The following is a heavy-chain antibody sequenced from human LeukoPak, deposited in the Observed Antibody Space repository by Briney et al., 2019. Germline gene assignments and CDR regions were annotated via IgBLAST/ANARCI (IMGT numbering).Heavy chain of an antibody. Sequence: PSETLSLTCTVSGGSISSYYWSWIRQPPGKGLEWIGYIYYSGSTNYNPSLKSRVTISVDTSKNQFSLKLSSVTAADTAVYYCARSTCGGDCYSDAFDIWGQGTMVTVSS. D-gene: IGHD2-21*02. CDR1: GGSISSYY. V-gene: IGHV4-59*01. J-gene: IGHJ3*02. CDR3: ARSTCGGDCYSDAFDI. CDR2: IYYSGST.